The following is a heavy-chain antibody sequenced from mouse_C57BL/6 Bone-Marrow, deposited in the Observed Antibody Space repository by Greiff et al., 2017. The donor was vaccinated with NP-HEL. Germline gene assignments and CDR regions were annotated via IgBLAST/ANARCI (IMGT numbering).Heavy chain of an antibody. CDR1: GFTFSSYG. Sequence: VKLMESGGDLVKPGGSLKLSGAASGFTFSSYGMSWVRQTPDKRLEWVATISSGGSYTYYPDSVKGRFTISRDNAKNTLYLQMSSLKSEDTAMYYCARLDYWGQGTTLTVSS. V-gene: IGHV5-6*02. J-gene: IGHJ2*01. CDR2: ISSGGSYT. CDR3: ARLDY.